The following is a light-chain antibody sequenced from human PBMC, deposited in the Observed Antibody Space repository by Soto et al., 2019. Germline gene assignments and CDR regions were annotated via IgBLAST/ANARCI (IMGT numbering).Light chain of an antibody. Sequence: DIQMTQSPSTLSASVGDRVPITCRASQSISSSLAWYQQKPGKAPKLLIYAASSLQSGVPSRFSGSGSGTDFTLTISSLQPEDFATYYCQQSYSTPPITFGQGTRLEIK. CDR2: AAS. CDR1: QSISSS. J-gene: IGKJ5*01. CDR3: QQSYSTPPIT. V-gene: IGKV1-39*01.